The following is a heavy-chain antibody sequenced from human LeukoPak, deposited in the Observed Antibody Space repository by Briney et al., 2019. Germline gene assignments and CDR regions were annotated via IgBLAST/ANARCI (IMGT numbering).Heavy chain of an antibody. CDR3: ARGNYYDSSGHYPEAFDI. V-gene: IGHV1-2*02. Sequence: ASVKVSCKASGYTFTGNYMHWVRQAPGQGLEWMGWINPNSGGTNYAQKFQGRVTMTRDTSISTAYMELSRLRSDDTAVYYCARGNYYDSSGHYPEAFDIWGQGTMVTVSS. CDR1: GYTFTGNY. J-gene: IGHJ3*02. D-gene: IGHD3-22*01. CDR2: INPNSGGT.